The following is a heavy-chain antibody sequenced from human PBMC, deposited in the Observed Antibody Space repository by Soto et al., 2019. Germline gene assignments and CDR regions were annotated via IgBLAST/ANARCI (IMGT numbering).Heavy chain of an antibody. Sequence: GGSLRLSCAASGFTFSDFGMHWVRQAPGKGLEWVAIISYDGILKYYADSVKGRFTISRDTSKGAVYLQMNSLTPEDTAVYYCAKDFKVSGGHYGSLNYYYGMDVWGQGTTVTAP. J-gene: IGHJ6*02. CDR2: ISYDGILK. CDR1: GFTFSDFG. V-gene: IGHV3-30*18. D-gene: IGHD3-10*01. CDR3: AKDFKVSGGHYGSLNYYYGMDV.